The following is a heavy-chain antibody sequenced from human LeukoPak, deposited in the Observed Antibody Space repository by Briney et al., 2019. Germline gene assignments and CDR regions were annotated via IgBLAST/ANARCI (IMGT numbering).Heavy chain of an antibody. Sequence: ASVKVSCKASGYSFTSYGISWVRQAPGQGIEWMGWISAYNGNTNYAQKLHGRVTMITATTTSTAYMELRSLRSDDTAVYYCARTEQQSHQVEWGQGTLVTVSS. D-gene: IGHD6-13*01. CDR3: ARTEQQSHQVE. CDR1: GYSFTSYG. CDR2: ISAYNGNT. V-gene: IGHV1-18*01. J-gene: IGHJ4*02.